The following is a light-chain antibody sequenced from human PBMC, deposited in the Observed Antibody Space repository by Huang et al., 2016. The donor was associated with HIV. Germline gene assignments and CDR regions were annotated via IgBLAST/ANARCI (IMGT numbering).Light chain of an antibody. CDR3: QQYNNWPRT. J-gene: IGKJ1*01. CDR2: GAS. Sequence: EIVMTQSPATLSVSPGERATLSCRASQSVSSNLAWSQQKPGQAPRLLIDGASTRATGIPARVSGSGSGTELTLTISSLQSEDFAVYYCQQYNNWPRTFGQGTKVEIK. V-gene: IGKV3-15*01. CDR1: QSVSSN.